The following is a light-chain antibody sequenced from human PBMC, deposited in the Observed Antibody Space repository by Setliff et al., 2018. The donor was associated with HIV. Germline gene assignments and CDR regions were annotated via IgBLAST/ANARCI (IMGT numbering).Light chain of an antibody. CDR2: EVT. CDR1: RSDVGAYNY. Sequence: QSVLTQPASVSGSPGQSITISCTGTRSDVGAYNYVSWYQQHPDKAPKLLIYEVTNRPSGVSNRLSGSKSGTTASLTISGLQAEDEAVYFCSSYRGGSTLFVLGPGTKVTVL. J-gene: IGLJ1*01. CDR3: SSYRGGSTLFV. V-gene: IGLV2-14*01.